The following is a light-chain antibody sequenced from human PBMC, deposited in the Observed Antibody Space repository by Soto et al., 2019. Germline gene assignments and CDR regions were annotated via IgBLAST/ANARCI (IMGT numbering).Light chain of an antibody. CDR3: GSWDSSLSAYV. Sequence: QSVLSQPPSASGTPGQRVTIPCSGSSSNIGSHHVNWYQHLPGTAPKLLIYRSDQRPSGVPDRFTGSKSGTSATLGITGFQTGDEADYYCGSWDSSLSAYVFGTGTKVTVL. CDR2: RSD. V-gene: IGLV1-44*01. J-gene: IGLJ1*01. CDR1: SSNIGSHH.